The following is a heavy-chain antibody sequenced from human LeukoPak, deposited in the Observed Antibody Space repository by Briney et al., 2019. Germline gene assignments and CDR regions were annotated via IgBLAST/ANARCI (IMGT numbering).Heavy chain of an antibody. D-gene: IGHD6-6*01. Sequence: GGSLRLSCAASGFTFSSYGMHWVRQAPGKGLEWVAVISYDGSNKYYADSVKGRFTISRDNSKNTLYLQMNSLRAEDTAVYYCAKVRAARPRPWDYMDVWGKGTTVTVSS. J-gene: IGHJ6*03. CDR3: AKVRAARPRPWDYMDV. V-gene: IGHV3-30*18. CDR1: GFTFSSYG. CDR2: ISYDGSNK.